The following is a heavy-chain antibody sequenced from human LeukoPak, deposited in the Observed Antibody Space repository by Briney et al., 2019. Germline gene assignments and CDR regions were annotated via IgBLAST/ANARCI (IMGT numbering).Heavy chain of an antibody. J-gene: IGHJ5*02. D-gene: IGHD3-22*01. V-gene: IGHV3-9*01. CDR3: AKDPTPMIVVGSWFDP. CDR2: ISWNSGSI. Sequence: PGRALRLSCATSGFTFDDYAMHWVRPAPGKGLEWVSGISWNSGSIGYADSVKGRFTISRDNAKNSLYLQMNSLRAEDTALYYCAKDPTPMIVVGSWFDPWGQGTLVTVSS. CDR1: GFTFDDYA.